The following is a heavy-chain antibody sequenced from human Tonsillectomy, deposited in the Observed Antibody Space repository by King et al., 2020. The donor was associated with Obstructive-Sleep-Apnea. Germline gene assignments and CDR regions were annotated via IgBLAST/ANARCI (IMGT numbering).Heavy chain of an antibody. CDR2: IYYSGST. CDR1: GGSISSYY. V-gene: IGHV4-59*01. CDR3: ARDGNGGPSDAFDI. Sequence: QVELQESGPGLVKPSETLSLTCTVSGGSISSYYWSWIRQPPGKGLEWIGYIYYSGSTNYNPSLKSRVTISVDTSKNQFSLKLSSVTAADTAVYYCARDGNGGPSDAFDIWGQGTMVTVSS. J-gene: IGHJ3*02. D-gene: IGHD2-8*01.